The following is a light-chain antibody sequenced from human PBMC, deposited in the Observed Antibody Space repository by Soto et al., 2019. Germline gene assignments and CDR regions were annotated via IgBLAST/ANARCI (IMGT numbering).Light chain of an antibody. CDR3: CSYAGSSTLV. V-gene: IGLV2-23*02. J-gene: IGLJ2*01. Sequence: QSVLTQPPSASGSPGQSVTISCTGTSSDVGSYNLVSWYQQHPGKAPKLMIYEVSKRPSGVSNRFSGSKSGNTASLTISGLQAEDEADYYCCSYAGSSTLVFGGGTKVTVL. CDR2: EVS. CDR1: SSDVGSYNL.